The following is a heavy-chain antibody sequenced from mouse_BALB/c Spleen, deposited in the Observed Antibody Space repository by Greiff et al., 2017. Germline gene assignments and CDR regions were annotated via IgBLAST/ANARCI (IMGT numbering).Heavy chain of an antibody. CDR2: ISSGGST. V-gene: IGHV5-6-5*01. Sequence: EVHLVESGGGLVKPGGSLKLSCAASGFTFSSYAMSWVRQTPEKRLEWVASISSGGSTYYPDSVKGRFSISRDNARNILYLQMSSLRSEDTAMYYCARKDGSYAMDYWGQGTSVTVSS. D-gene: IGHD2-3*01. J-gene: IGHJ4*01. CDR1: GFTFSSYA. CDR3: ARKDGSYAMDY.